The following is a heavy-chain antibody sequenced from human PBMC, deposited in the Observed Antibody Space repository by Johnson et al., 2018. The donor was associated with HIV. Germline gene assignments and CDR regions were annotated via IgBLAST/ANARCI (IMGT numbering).Heavy chain of an antibody. CDR2: IYSGGST. V-gene: IGHV3-NL1*01. Sequence: QEQLVESGGGVVQPGRSLRLSCVGSGFTFSNYALHCVRQAPGKGLEWVSVIYSGGSTYYADSVKGRFTISRDNSKNTLYLQMNSLRVEDTAVYYCARGEEMATILIWGQGTMVTVYS. CDR1: GFTFSNYA. J-gene: IGHJ3*02. D-gene: IGHD5-24*01. CDR3: ARGEEMATILI.